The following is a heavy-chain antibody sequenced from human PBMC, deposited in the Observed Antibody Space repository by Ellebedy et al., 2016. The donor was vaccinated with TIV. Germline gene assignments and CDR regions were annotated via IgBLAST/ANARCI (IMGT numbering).Heavy chain of an antibody. CDR3: ARGPRTFRAGSGYFDY. D-gene: IGHD3-3*01. V-gene: IGHV4-39*07. CDR1: GGSISSSSYY. J-gene: IGHJ4*02. Sequence: MPSETLSLTCTVSGGSISSSSYYWGWIRQPPGKGLEWIGEINHSGSTNYNPSLKSRVTISVDTSKNQFSLKLSSVTAADTAVYYCARGPRTFRAGSGYFDYWGQGTLVTVSS. CDR2: INHSGST.